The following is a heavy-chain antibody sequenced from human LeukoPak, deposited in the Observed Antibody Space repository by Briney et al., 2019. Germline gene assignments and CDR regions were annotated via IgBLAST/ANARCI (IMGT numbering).Heavy chain of an antibody. D-gene: IGHD3-22*01. V-gene: IGHV4-31*03. J-gene: IGHJ4*02. CDR1: GGSISSGGYY. CDR3: ARYYDSRGSSDY. Sequence: SETLSLTCTVSGGSISSGGYYWSWIRQHPGKGLEWIGYIYYSGSTYYNPSLKSRVTISVDTSKNQFSLKLSSVTAADTAVYYCARYYDSRGSSDYWGRGTLVTVSS. CDR2: IYYSGST.